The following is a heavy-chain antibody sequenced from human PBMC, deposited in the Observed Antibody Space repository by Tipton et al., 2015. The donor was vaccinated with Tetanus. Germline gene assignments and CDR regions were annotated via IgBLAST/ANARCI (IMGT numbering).Heavy chain of an antibody. J-gene: IGHJ3*02. CDR1: GGSITNGGYY. D-gene: IGHD4-11*01. CDR2: IHHSGLA. V-gene: IGHV4-30-4*01. Sequence: TLSLTCTVSGGSITNGGYYWSWIRQPPGKGLEWIAFIHHSGLAFSKPSLKSRVSISIDTSQNQFSLRLTSVTAADTAVYFCARNVYTVTNDAFDIWGHGTLVNVSS. CDR3: ARNVYTVTNDAFDI.